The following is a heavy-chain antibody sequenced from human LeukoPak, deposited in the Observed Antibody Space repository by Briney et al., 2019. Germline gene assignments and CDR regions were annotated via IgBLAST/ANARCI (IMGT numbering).Heavy chain of an antibody. V-gene: IGHV3-23*01. CDR2: ISGSGGST. Sequence: GGSLRLSCAASGFIVSSNYMSWVRQAPGKGLEWVSAISGSGGSTYYADSVKGRFTISRDNSKNTLYLQMNSLRAEDTAVYYCAKGNYYDSSGYPVYFDYWGQGTLVTVSS. CDR1: GFIVSSNY. J-gene: IGHJ4*02. D-gene: IGHD3-22*01. CDR3: AKGNYYDSSGYPVYFDY.